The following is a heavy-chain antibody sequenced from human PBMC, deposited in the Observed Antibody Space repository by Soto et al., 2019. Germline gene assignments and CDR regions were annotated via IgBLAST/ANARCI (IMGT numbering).Heavy chain of an antibody. CDR3: ARTPLQPRVDY. V-gene: IGHV3-30-3*01. D-gene: IGHD1-1*01. J-gene: IGHJ4*02. CDR1: GFTFSSYA. CDR2: ITYDGSNK. Sequence: QVQLVESGGGVVQPGRSLRLSCAAYGFTFSSYAMHWVRQAPGKGLEWVAVITYDGSNKYYADSVKGRFTISRDNSKNTLYLQMNSLKAEDTAVYYCARTPLQPRVDYWVQGTLVTVSS.